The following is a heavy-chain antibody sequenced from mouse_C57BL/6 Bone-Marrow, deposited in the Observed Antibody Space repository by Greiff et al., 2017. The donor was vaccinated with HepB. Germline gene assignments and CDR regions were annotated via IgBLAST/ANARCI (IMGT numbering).Heavy chain of an antibody. V-gene: IGHV1-63*01. CDR1: GYTFTNYW. J-gene: IGHJ1*03. Sequence: QVQLNQSGAELVRPGTSVKMSCKASGYTFTNYWIGWAKQRPGHGLEWIGDIYPGGGYTNYNEKFKGKATLTADKSSSTAYMQFSSLTSEDSAIYYCAKQKKGYWYFDVWGTGTTVTVSS. CDR3: AKQKKGYWYFDV. CDR2: IYPGGGYT.